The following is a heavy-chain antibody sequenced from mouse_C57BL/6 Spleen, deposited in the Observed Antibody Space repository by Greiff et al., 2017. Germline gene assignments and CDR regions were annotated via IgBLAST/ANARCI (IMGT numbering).Heavy chain of an antibody. J-gene: IGHJ2*01. V-gene: IGHV3-6*01. D-gene: IGHD4-1*01. CDR3: AHLGGGNY. Sequence: EVQLQESGPGLVKPSQSLSLTCSVTGYSITSGYYWNWIRQFPGNKLEWMGYISYDGSNNYNPSLKNRISITRDTSKNQFFLKLNSVTTEDTATYYCAHLGGGNYWGQGTTLTVSS. CDR1: GYSITSGYY. CDR2: ISYDGSN.